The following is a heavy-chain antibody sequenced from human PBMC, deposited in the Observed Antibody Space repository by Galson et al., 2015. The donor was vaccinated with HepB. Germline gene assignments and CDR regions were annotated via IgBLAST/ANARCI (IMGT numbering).Heavy chain of an antibody. CDR3: ARDHLLGQFDL. CDR2: ISSSSSYI. D-gene: IGHD2-8*02. J-gene: IGHJ2*01. V-gene: IGHV3-21*01. CDR1: GFTFSSYS. Sequence: SLRLSCAASGFTFSSYSMNWVRQAPGKGLEWVSSISSSSSYIYYADSVKGRFTISRDNAKNSLYLQMNSLRAEDTAVYYCARDHLLGQFDLWGRGTLVTVSS.